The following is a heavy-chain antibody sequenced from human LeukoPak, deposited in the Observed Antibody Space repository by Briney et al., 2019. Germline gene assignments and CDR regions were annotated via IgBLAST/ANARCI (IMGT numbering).Heavy chain of an antibody. V-gene: IGHV1-2*02. CDR2: INPNSGGT. CDR3: ASAVVPAATWFDP. Sequence: ASVKVSCKASGYTFTGYYMHWVRQAPGQGLEWMGWINPNSGGTNYAQKFQGRVTMTRGTSISTAYMELSRLRSDDTAVYYCASAVVPAATWFDPWGQGTLVTVSS. J-gene: IGHJ5*02. CDR1: GYTFTGYY. D-gene: IGHD2-2*01.